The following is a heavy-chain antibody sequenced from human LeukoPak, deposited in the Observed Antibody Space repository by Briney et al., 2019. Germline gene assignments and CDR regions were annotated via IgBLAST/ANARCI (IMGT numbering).Heavy chain of an antibody. V-gene: IGHV5-51*01. J-gene: IGHJ5*02. CDR1: EYSFTNYW. CDR2: IYPGDSDT. D-gene: IGHD3-22*01. Sequence: GESLKISCKGSEYSFTNYWIGWVRQMPGKGLEWMGIIYPGDSDTRYSPSFQGHVTISADKSITTAYLQWNSLKASDTAMYYCARQGYYDSSGHDNWFDPWGQGTLVTVSS. CDR3: ARQGYYDSSGHDNWFDP.